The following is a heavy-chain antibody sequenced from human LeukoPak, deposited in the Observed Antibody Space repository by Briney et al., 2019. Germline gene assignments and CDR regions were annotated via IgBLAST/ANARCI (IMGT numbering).Heavy chain of an antibody. CDR3: AKDFGIYSGYDYYYFDY. Sequence: GGSLRLSCAASGFTFSSYGMHWVRQAPGKGLEWVAFIRYDGSNKYYAGSVKGRFTISRDNSKNTLYLQMNSLRAEDTAVYYCAKDFGIYSGYDYYYFDYWGQGTLVTVSS. CDR1: GFTFSSYG. D-gene: IGHD5-12*01. V-gene: IGHV3-30*02. J-gene: IGHJ4*02. CDR2: IRYDGSNK.